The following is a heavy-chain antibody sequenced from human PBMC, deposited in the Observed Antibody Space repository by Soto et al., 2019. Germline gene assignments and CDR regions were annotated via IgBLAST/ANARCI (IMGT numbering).Heavy chain of an antibody. D-gene: IGHD2-15*01. V-gene: IGHV3-11*01. CDR3: ARDRRDCRGGSCYHKSFDI. CDR1: GFTVSGYY. CDR2: ISSSGSTT. Sequence: QVQLVESGGGLVKPGGPLRLSCAASGFTVSGYYMSWIRQAPGKGLDWVSYISSSGSTTYYADSVKGRFTISRDTAKNSLFLQMNSLRAEDTAVYYCARDRRDCRGGSCYHKSFDIWGQGTVVTVSS. J-gene: IGHJ3*02.